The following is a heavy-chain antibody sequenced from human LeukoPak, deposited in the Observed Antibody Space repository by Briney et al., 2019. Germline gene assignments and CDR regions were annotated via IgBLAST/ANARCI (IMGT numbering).Heavy chain of an antibody. J-gene: IGHJ4*02. CDR3: ARVRIVGATRPWSGYFDY. D-gene: IGHD1-26*01. CDR2: ISAYNGNT. Sequence: GASVKVSCKASGYTFTSYGISWVRRAPGQGLEWMGWISAYNGNTNYAQKLQGRVTMTTDTSTSTAYMELRSLRSDDTAVYYCARVRIVGATRPWSGYFDYWGQGTLVTVSS. CDR1: GYTFTSYG. V-gene: IGHV1-18*01.